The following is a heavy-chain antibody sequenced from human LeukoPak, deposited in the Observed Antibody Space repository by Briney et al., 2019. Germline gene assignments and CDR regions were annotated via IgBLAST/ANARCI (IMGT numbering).Heavy chain of an antibody. CDR1: GYTFTSYG. CDR2: ISAYNGNT. V-gene: IGHV1-18*01. D-gene: IGHD6-19*01. CDR3: ARDLEAVAGRDDAFDI. J-gene: IGHJ3*02. Sequence: GASVKVSCKASGYTFTSYGISWVRQAPGQGLEWMGWISAYNGNTNYAQKLQGRVTMTTDTSTSTAYMELRSLRSDDTAVYYCARDLEAVAGRDDAFDIWGQGTMVTVSS.